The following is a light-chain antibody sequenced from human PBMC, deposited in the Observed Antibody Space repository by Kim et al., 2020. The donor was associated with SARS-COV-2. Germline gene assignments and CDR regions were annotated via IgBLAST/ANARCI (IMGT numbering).Light chain of an antibody. CDR2: QDS. V-gene: IGLV3-1*01. Sequence: SYELTQPPSVSVSPGQTASITCSGDKLGDKYACWYQQKPSQSPVLVIYQDSKRPSGIPERFSGSNSGNTATMTISGTQAMDEADYYCQAWDSSLVVFGGGTKLTVL. CDR3: QAWDSSLVV. J-gene: IGLJ2*01. CDR1: KLGDKY.